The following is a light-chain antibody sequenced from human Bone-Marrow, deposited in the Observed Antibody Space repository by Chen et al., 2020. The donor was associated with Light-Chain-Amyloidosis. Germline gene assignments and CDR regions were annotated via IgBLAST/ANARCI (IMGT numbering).Light chain of an antibody. CDR2: AVS. J-gene: IGLJ1*01. V-gene: IGLV2-14*01. CDR3: SAFTSSSSYV. Sequence: QSALPQPASVSGSPGQSITISCTGTSGDVGTYNYVSWYQQHPGKAPKVMIYAVSNRPSGVSNRFSGSKSGNTASLTISGLQAEDEADYYCSAFTSSSSYVFGPGTKVTVL. CDR1: SGDVGTYNY.